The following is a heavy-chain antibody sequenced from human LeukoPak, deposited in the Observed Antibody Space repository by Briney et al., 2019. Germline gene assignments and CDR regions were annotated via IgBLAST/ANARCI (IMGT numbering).Heavy chain of an antibody. CDR1: GYTFTSYD. J-gene: IGHJ4*02. Sequence: GASVKVSCKASGYTFTSYDINRVRQATGQGLEWMGWMNPNSGNTGYAQKFQGRVTMTRNTSISTAYMELSRLRSDDTAVYYCARDLTIFGVAQYYFDYWGQGTLVTVSS. V-gene: IGHV1-8*01. D-gene: IGHD3-3*01. CDR3: ARDLTIFGVAQYYFDY. CDR2: MNPNSGNT.